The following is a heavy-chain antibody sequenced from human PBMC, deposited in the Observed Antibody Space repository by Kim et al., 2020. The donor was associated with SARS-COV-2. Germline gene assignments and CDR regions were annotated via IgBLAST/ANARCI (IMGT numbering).Heavy chain of an antibody. D-gene: IGHD3-22*01. V-gene: IGHV7-4-1*02. J-gene: IGHJ4*02. CDR3: ARGTSYYDDSSSVFFDY. Sequence: ASVNVSCKASGYTFISHAINWVRQAPGQGLEWMGWIDTSTGDPSYAQGFTGRLVFSLDTSVSTAYLQITSLKAEDTAVYYCARGTSYYDDSSSVFFDYWGQGTLVTVSS. CDR1: GYTFISHA. CDR2: IDTSTGDP.